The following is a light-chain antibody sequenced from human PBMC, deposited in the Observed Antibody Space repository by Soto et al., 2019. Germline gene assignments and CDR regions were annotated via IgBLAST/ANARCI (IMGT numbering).Light chain of an antibody. J-gene: IGKJ1*01. CDR1: QSIRNY. CDR2: AAS. CDR3: QQTDSTPLT. V-gene: IGKV1-39*01. Sequence: DIQMTQSPSSLSASVGDRVTISCRASQSIRNYGSWYQQKPGTAPKLLIRAASTLQSGDPSRVSGSGSGTDCTLTISILQIEDFVTYFCQQTDSTPLTFGQGTNVEI.